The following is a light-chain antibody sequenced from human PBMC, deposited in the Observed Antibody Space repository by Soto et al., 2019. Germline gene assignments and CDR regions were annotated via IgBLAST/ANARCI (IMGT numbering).Light chain of an antibody. Sequence: EIVLTQSPGTLSLSPGERATLSCRASQSVSSSYLSWYQQTPGQAPRLLIYGASSRATVIPARFSGSGSGTDFTLPISSLQAEDFVVYCSQQYGSYRPLTFGHGTRLEIK. CDR3: QQYGSYRPLT. CDR1: QSVSSSY. J-gene: IGKJ5*01. V-gene: IGKV3-20*01. CDR2: GAS.